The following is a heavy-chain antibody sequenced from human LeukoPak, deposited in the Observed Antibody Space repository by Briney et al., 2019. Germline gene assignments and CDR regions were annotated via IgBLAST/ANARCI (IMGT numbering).Heavy chain of an antibody. D-gene: IGHD3-10*01. CDR1: GFTFSSYA. CDR3: ARADGSGSYYPHYFDY. V-gene: IGHV3-30-3*01. Sequence: PGGSLRLSCAASGFTFSSYAMHWVRQAPGKGLEWVAVISYDGSNKYYADSVKGRFTISRDNSKNTLYLQMNSLRAEDTAVYYCARADGSGSYYPHYFDYWGQGTLVTVSS. CDR2: ISYDGSNK. J-gene: IGHJ4*02.